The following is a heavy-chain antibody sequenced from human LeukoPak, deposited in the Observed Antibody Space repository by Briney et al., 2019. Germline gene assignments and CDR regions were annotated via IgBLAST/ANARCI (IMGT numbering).Heavy chain of an antibody. CDR3: ARAGSYDSSGYRPLGWFDP. D-gene: IGHD3-22*01. CDR1: GYTFTGYY. Sequence: ASVKVSCKASGYTFTGYYMHWVRQAPGQGLEWMGWINPNSGGTNYAQKFQGRVTMTRDTSTSTAYMELRSLRSDDTAVYYCARAGSYDSSGYRPLGWFDPWGQGTLVTVSS. V-gene: IGHV1-2*02. CDR2: INPNSGGT. J-gene: IGHJ5*02.